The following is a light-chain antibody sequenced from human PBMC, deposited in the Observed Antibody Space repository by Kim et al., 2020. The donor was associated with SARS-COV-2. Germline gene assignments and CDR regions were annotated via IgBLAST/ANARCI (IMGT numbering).Light chain of an antibody. CDR2: RTY. CDR3: QQSNSRPWT. CDR1: QSVNNW. J-gene: IGKJ1*01. Sequence: ASLGDRVTITCRASQSVNNWLAWYQKKQGTAPKLMIYRTYSLQSGVPLRFSGSGAGTEFTLTINSLHPEDFATYYCQQSNSRPWTFGQGTKVDIK. V-gene: IGKV1-5*03.